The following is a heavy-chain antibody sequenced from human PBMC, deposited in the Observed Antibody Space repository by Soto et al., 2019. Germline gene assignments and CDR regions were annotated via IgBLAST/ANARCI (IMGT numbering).Heavy chain of an antibody. CDR2: IYSTGTT. J-gene: IGHJ4*02. CDR1: GTSVRHFY. V-gene: IGHV4-4*07. CDR3: AREPLAHSYFDF. Sequence: PSETLSLTCKVSGTSVRHFYWSWIRQSAGKGPEWIGRIYSTGTTNYNPSLKSRVTMSMDTSKNQFSLKLTSVTAADSAVYFCAREPLAHSYFDFWGQGTLVTVSS.